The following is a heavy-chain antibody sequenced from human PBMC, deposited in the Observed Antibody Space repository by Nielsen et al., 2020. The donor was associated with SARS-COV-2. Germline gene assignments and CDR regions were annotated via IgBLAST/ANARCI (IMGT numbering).Heavy chain of an antibody. J-gene: IGHJ4*02. CDR2: IYSGGST. D-gene: IGHD4-23*01. V-gene: IGHV3-53*01. CDR3: ARDSYGGNGYFDY. CDR1: GFTVSSNY. Sequence: GGSLRLSCAASGFTVSSNYMSWVRQAPGKGLEWVSVIYSGGSTYYADSVKGRFTISRDNSKNTLYLQMSSLRAEDTAVYYCARDSYGGNGYFDYWGQGTLVTVSS.